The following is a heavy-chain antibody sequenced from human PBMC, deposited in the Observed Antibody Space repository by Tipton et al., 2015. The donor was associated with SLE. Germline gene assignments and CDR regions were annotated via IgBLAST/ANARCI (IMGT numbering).Heavy chain of an antibody. Sequence: TLSLTCAVYGGSLSDYYWSWIRQPPGKGLEWIGEINENGRATYNPSLKSRVTISVGTSRNQLSLKLSSVTAADTAVYYCARGGLGYSYYYYMDVWGKGTTVTVSS. CDR2: INENGRA. CDR1: GGSLSDYY. V-gene: IGHV4-34*01. CDR3: ARGGLGYSYYYYMDV. D-gene: IGHD5-18*01. J-gene: IGHJ6*03.